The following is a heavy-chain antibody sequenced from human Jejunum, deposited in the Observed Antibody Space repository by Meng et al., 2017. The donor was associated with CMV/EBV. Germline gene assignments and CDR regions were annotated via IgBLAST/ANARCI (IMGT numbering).Heavy chain of an antibody. Sequence: SGFHLQDYGMGWGRQAPGRVLEWVAGFGGVGGATFYADSVEGRFSVSRDNSMNALYLEMNSLRAEDTAVYYCAKDGSRSSSWQRFDSWGQGTLVTVSS. CDR2: FGGVGGAT. V-gene: IGHV3-23*01. J-gene: IGHJ4*02. CDR3: AKDGSRSSSWQRFDS. D-gene: IGHD6-13*01. CDR1: GFHLQDYG.